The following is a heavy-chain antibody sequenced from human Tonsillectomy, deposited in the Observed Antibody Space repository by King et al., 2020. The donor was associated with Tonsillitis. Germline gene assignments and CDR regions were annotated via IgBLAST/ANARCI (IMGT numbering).Heavy chain of an antibody. CDR1: GFTFSSYA. J-gene: IGHJ3*02. D-gene: IGHD3-16*01. Sequence: VQLVESGGGLVQPGGSLRLSCAASGFTFSSYAMTWVRQAPGKGLEWVSSIGGSGGSTYYADSVKGRFTISRDNSKNTLYLQMNSLRAEDTAVYYCAGAGLGAFDIWGQGTMVTVSS. V-gene: IGHV3-23*04. CDR2: IGGSGGST. CDR3: AGAGLGAFDI.